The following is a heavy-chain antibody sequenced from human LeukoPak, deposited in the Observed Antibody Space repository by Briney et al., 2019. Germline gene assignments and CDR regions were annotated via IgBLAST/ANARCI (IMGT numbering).Heavy chain of an antibody. D-gene: IGHD3-10*01. J-gene: IGHJ4*02. CDR3: AKRGIVIRAVIIIGFHKEAYYFDY. CDR2: ISERGGST. CDR1: GITLSNYG. Sequence: GGSLSLSCVVSGITLSNYGMSWVRQAPGKGLVWVSGISERGGSTNYADSVKGRFIISRDTSKNTVYLQMNSLRVEDTAVYFCAKRGIVIRAVIIIGFHKEAYYFDYWGQGILVTVSS. V-gene: IGHV3-23*01.